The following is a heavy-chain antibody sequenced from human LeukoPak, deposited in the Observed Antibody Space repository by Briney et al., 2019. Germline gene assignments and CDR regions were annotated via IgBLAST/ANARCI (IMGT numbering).Heavy chain of an antibody. J-gene: IGHJ5*02. D-gene: IGHD3-22*01. V-gene: IGHV1-18*01. Sequence: ASVKVSCKASGGTFSSYAISWVRQAPGQGLEWMGWISAYNGNTNYAQKLQGRVTMTTDTSTSTAYMELGSLRSDDTAVYYCARDPTYYYDSSGYSKGGFDPWGQGTLVTVSS. CDR2: ISAYNGNT. CDR1: GGTFSSYA. CDR3: ARDPTYYYDSSGYSKGGFDP.